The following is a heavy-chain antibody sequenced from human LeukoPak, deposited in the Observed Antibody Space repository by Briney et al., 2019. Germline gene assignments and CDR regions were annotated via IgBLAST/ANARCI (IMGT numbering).Heavy chain of an antibody. V-gene: IGHV4-4*02. J-gene: IGHJ4*02. CDR3: ARHPNYYGSG. CDR1: GGSLSSSTW. D-gene: IGHD3-10*01. CDR2: IYHSGTT. Sequence: SGTLSPTCTVSGGSLSSSTWWNWVRQPPGKGLEWIGQIYHSGTTNYNPSLKSRVSISVDESKNQFSLNLTSVTAADTAVYFCARHPNYYGSGWGQGIQVTVSS.